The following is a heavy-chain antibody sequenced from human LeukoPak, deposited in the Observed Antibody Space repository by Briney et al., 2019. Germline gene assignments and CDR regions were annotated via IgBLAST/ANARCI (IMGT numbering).Heavy chain of an antibody. D-gene: IGHD3-10*01. J-gene: IGHJ4*02. CDR2: IRYDGSNK. V-gene: IGHV3-30*02. Sequence: GGPLRLPCAASGFSFTNYGMHWARQAPAKGREGVAFIRYDGSNKYYADSVKGRFTISRDNSKNTLYLQMNSPRTEDTAVYYCAKGGGSGTEFDYWGQGTLVTVSS. CDR3: AKGGGSGTEFDY. CDR1: GFSFTNYG.